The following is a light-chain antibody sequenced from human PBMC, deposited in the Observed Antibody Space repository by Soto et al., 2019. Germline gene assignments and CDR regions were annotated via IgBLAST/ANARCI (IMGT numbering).Light chain of an antibody. CDR2: HVT. Sequence: QXVLTHPASVSGSPGQSITISCTGTSSDIGHYDYVSWYQQHPGKAPKLMIYHVTYRPSGVSNRYSGSKSGNSASLTISGLQADDEADYYCCSLTTSHTYVFGSGTKVTVL. V-gene: IGLV2-14*03. J-gene: IGLJ1*01. CDR3: CSLTTSHTYV. CDR1: SSDIGHYDY.